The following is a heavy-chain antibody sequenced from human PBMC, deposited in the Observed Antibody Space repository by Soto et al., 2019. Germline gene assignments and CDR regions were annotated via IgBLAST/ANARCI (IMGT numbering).Heavy chain of an antibody. CDR2: IYYSGCT. J-gene: IGHJ3*02. V-gene: IGHV4-39*01. D-gene: IGHD3-10*01. CDR3: ARHGDHSWFGELLLGPTSGLDAFDI. Sequence: PSETLSLTCTVSGGSISSGGYYWSWIRQHPGKGLERIGYIYYSGCTYYIPSLKSRVIISVDTSKNQFSLKLSSVTAADTAVYYCARHGDHSWFGELLLGPTSGLDAFDIWGQGTMVT. CDR1: GGSISSGGYY.